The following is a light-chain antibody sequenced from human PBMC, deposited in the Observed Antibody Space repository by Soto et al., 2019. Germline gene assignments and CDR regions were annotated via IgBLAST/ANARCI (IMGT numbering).Light chain of an antibody. V-gene: IGKV1-5*01. Sequence: DNQMTQSPSTLSASVGDRVTITCRASQSISSWLASYQQKPGKAPKLLIYDASSLESGVPSRFSGSGSGTELTLTISSLQPDDFATYYCQQYNSYPWTFGQGTKVEIK. CDR1: QSISSW. CDR2: DAS. CDR3: QQYNSYPWT. J-gene: IGKJ1*01.